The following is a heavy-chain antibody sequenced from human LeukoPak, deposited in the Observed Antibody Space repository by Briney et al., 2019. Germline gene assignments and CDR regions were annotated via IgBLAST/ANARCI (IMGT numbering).Heavy chain of an antibody. CDR1: GGSISSGDYY. V-gene: IGHV4-30-4*01. CDR2: IYYSGST. J-gene: IGHJ4*02. CDR3: ARSFSTCFDY. D-gene: IGHD2-2*01. Sequence: SETLSLTCTVSGGSISSGDYYWSWIRQPPGKGLEWIGYIYYSGSTYYNPSLKSRVTISVDRSKNQFSLKLSSVTAADTAVYYCARSFSTCFDYWGQGTLVTVSS.